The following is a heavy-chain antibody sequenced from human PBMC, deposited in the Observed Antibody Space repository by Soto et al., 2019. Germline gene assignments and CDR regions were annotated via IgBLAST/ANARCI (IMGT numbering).Heavy chain of an antibody. CDR2: IYYSGST. V-gene: IGHV4-59*02. CDR3: ARMVVPAAILDYYYGMDV. D-gene: IGHD2-2*01. CDR1: GGSVSSYE. J-gene: IGHJ6*02. Sequence: SWTLSLTCTASGGSVSSYEWSWIWQPPGKGLEWIGYIYYSGSTNYNPSLKSRVTISVDTSKNQFSLKLSSVTAADTAVYYCARMVVPAAILDYYYGMDVWGQGPTVTVSS.